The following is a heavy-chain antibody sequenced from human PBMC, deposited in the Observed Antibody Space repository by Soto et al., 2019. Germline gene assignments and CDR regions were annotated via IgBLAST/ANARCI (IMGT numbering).Heavy chain of an antibody. V-gene: IGHV3-48*03. CDR3: ARDGFDSSGDSECFQY. D-gene: IGHD3-22*01. CDR2: ISSRGSSI. J-gene: IGHJ1*01. Sequence: LRLSCAASGFTFSTYEMNWVRQAAGKGLEWISYISSRGSSIYYADSVKGRFTISRDNAWNSLHLQMNSLRVEDTAVYYCARDGFDSSGDSECFQYWGQGTLVTVSS. CDR1: GFTFSTYE.